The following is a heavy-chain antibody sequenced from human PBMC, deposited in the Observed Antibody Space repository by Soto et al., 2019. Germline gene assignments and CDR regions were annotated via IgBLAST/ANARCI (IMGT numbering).Heavy chain of an antibody. CDR1: GFAFSSHA. Sequence: GGSLRLSCAASGFAFSSHAMNWVRQAPGKGLEWVSGISGSGGRTYYADSAKGRFTISRDNSKNTLDLQMNSLRAEDTAVYYCAKGRYSYDSSGHDYWGLGTLVTVSS. CDR3: AKGRYSYDSSGHDY. V-gene: IGHV3-23*01. J-gene: IGHJ4*02. D-gene: IGHD3-22*01. CDR2: ISGSGGRT.